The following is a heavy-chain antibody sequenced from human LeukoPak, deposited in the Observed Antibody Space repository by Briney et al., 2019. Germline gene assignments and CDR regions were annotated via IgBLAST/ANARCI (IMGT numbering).Heavy chain of an antibody. D-gene: IGHD3-22*01. V-gene: IGHV3-66*01. Sequence: GGSLRLSCAASGFTVSSNYMSWVRQAPGKGLEWVSVIYSGGSTYYADSVKGRFTISRDNSKNTLYLQMNSLRAEDTAVYYCARDADTSSRYSRFDYWGQGTLVTVPS. CDR2: IYSGGST. CDR1: GFTVSSNY. J-gene: IGHJ4*02. CDR3: ARDADTSSRYSRFDY.